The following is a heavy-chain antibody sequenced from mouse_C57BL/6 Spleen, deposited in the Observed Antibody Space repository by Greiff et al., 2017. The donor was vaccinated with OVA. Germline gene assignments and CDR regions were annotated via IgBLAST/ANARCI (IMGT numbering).Heavy chain of an antibody. CDR3: AGDYDDWFAY. CDR2: IYPGDGDT. CDR1: GYAFSSSW. V-gene: IGHV1-82*01. J-gene: IGHJ3*01. Sequence: VQLQESGPELVKPGASVKISCKASGYAFSSSWMNWVKQRPGKGLEWIGRIYPGDGDTNYNGKFKGKATLTADKSSSTAYMQLSSLTSEDSAVYFCAGDYDDWFAYWGQGTLVTVSA. D-gene: IGHD2-4*01.